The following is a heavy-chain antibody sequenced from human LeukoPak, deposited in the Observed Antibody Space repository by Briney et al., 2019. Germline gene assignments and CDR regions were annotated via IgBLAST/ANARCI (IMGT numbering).Heavy chain of an antibody. Sequence: SETLSLTCAVYGGSFSGYYWSWIRQPPGKGLEWIGEINHSGSTNYNPSLKSRVTISVDTSKNQFSLTLSSVTAADTAVYYCARVGPYYYDSSGPATDYWGQGTLVTVSS. D-gene: IGHD3-22*01. CDR3: ARVGPYYYDSSGPATDY. CDR1: GGSFSGYY. CDR2: INHSGST. V-gene: IGHV4-34*01. J-gene: IGHJ4*02.